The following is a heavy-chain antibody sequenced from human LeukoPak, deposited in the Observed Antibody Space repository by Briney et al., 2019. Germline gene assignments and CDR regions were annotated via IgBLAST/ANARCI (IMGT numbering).Heavy chain of an antibody. CDR2: IRYDGSNK. D-gene: IGHD5-24*01. CDR1: GFTFSSYW. Sequence: GGSLRLSCAASGFTFSSYWMHWVRQAPGKGLVWVAFIRYDGSNKYYADSVKGRFTISRDNSKNTLYLQTNSLRAEDTAVYYCAKDMEMATITTPGYWGQGTLVTVSS. CDR3: AKDMEMATITTPGY. V-gene: IGHV3-30*02. J-gene: IGHJ4*02.